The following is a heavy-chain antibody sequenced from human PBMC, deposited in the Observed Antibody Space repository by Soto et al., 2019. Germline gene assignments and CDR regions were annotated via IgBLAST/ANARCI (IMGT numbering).Heavy chain of an antibody. CDR2: ISSDGTST. Sequence: GGSLRLSCAASGFTFSNYWMHWVRQAPGKGPVWVSRISSDGTSTTYADSVKGRFTISRDNAKNTLYLQVNSLRAEDTAVYYCARVPNCDSSSCYSYFDFWGQGALVTVSS. J-gene: IGHJ4*02. CDR1: GFTFSNYW. D-gene: IGHD2-2*01. V-gene: IGHV3-74*01. CDR3: ARVPNCDSSSCYSYFDF.